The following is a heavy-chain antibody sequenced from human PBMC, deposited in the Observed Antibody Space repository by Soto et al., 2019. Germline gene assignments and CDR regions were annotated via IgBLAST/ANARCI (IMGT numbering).Heavy chain of an antibody. Sequence: ASVKVSCKASGGTFSSYAISWVRQAPGQGLEWMGGIIPIFGTANYAQKFQGRVTITADESTSTAYMELNSLRAEDTAIYYCARDAEWAFGYWGQGTQVTVSS. CDR3: ARDAEWAFGY. CDR1: GGTFSSYA. D-gene: IGHD1-26*01. CDR2: IIPIFGTA. J-gene: IGHJ4*02. V-gene: IGHV1-69*13.